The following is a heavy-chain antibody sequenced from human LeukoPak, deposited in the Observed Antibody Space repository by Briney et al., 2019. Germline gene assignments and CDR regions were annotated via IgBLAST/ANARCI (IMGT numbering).Heavy chain of an antibody. D-gene: IGHD1/OR15-1a*01. CDR2: IKQDGSEK. CDR1: GFTFSSYW. CDR3: AREAYSWNIDVFDI. Sequence: GGSLRLSCAASGFTFSSYWMSWVRQAPGKGLAWVANIKQDGSEKYYVDSVKGRFTISRDNAKNSLYLQMNSLRAEDTAVYYCAREAYSWNIDVFDIWGQGTMVTVSS. V-gene: IGHV3-7*01. J-gene: IGHJ3*02.